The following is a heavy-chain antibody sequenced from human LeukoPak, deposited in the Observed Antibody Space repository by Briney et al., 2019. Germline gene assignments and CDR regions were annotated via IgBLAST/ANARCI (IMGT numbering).Heavy chain of an antibody. Sequence: GRFTISRDNAKNSMYLQMNSLRVEDTAVYYSARAHCTGGSFFSGFDWWGQGTLLTVSS. V-gene: IGHV3-11*06. D-gene: IGHD2-8*02. CDR3: ARAHCTGGSFFSGFDW. J-gene: IGHJ4*02.